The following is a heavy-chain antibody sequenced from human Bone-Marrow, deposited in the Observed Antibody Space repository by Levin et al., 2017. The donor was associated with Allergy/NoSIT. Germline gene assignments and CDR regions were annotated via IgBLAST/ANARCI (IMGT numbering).Heavy chain of an antibody. CDR3: AKIRGRGGSEKGGPDAGFDY. Sequence: GGSLRLSCAASGFTFSSYGMHWVRQAPGKGLEWVAVISYDGSNKYYADSVKGRFTISRDNSKNTLYLQMNSLRAEDTAVYYCAKIRGRGGSEKGGPDAGFDYWGQGTLVTVSS. CDR2: ISYDGSNK. J-gene: IGHJ4*02. V-gene: IGHV3-30*18. D-gene: IGHD3-10*01. CDR1: GFTFSSYG.